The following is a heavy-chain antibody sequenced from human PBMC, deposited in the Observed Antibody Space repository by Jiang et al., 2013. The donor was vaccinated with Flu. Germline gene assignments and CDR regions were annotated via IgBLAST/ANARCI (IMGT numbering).Heavy chain of an antibody. CDR1: SYY. D-gene: IGHD3-3*01. J-gene: IGHJ4*02. CDR2: SIPVEH. V-gene: IGHV4-4*07. Sequence: SYYWSWIRQPAGRDWSGLGVSIPVEHQLXPSLKSRVTMSVDTSKNQFSLKLSSVTAADTAVYYCARDDLEWLLGFDYWGQGTLVTVSS. CDR3: ARDDLEWLLGFDY.